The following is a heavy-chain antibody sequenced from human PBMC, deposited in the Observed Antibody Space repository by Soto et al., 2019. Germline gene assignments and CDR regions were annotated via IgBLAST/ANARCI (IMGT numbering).Heavy chain of an antibody. V-gene: IGHV3-21*01. CDR2: ISSSSSYI. CDR1: GFTFSSYS. J-gene: IGHJ6*01. Sequence: PGGSLRLSCAASGFTFSSYSMNWVRQAPGKGLEWVSSISSSSSYIYYADSVKGRFTISRDNAKNSLYLQMNSLRAEDTAVYYCARARAIYRSSTSCYTAGVYYYYHGMDVWGQGTRVSASS. D-gene: IGHD2-2*02. CDR3: ARARAIYRSSTSCYTAGVYYYYHGMDV.